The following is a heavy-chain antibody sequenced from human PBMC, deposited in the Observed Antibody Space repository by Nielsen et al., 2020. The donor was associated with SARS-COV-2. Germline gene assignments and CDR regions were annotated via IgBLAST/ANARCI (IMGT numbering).Heavy chain of an antibody. J-gene: IGHJ6*03. Sequence: ASLKVSCKASGYTFTSYYMHWVRQAPGQGLEWMGWINPNSGGTNYAQKFQGWVTMTRDTSISTAYMELSRLRSDDTAVYYCARGAGSTDVLRFLEWSNYYYYMDVWGKGTTVTVSS. CDR1: GYTFTSYY. D-gene: IGHD3-3*01. CDR2: INPNSGGT. V-gene: IGHV1-2*04. CDR3: ARGAGSTDVLRFLEWSNYYYYMDV.